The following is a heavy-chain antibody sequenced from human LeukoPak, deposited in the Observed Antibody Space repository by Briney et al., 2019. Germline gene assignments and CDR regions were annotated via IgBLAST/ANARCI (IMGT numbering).Heavy chain of an antibody. CDR2: ISSSSSYI. Sequence: PGGSLRLSCAASGFTFSSYEMNWVRHAPGKGLEWFSSISSSSSYIYYADSVKGRFTISRDNAKNSLYLQMNSLRAEDTAVYYCARDINLESDYWGQGTLVTVSS. D-gene: IGHD1-1*01. CDR3: ARDINLESDY. V-gene: IGHV3-21*01. J-gene: IGHJ4*02. CDR1: GFTFSSYE.